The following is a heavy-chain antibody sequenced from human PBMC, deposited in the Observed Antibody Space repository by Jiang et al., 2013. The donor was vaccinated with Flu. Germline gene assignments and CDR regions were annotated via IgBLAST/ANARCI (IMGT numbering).Heavy chain of an antibody. Sequence: SGAEVKKPGASVKVSCKASGYTFTSYGISWVRQAPGQGLEWMGWISAYNGNTDYAQRLQGRVTMTTDTSTSTAYMELRSLRSDGTAVYYCVRDLAADGTRMDVWGQGTTVTVSS. D-gene: IGHD6-13*01. V-gene: IGHV1-18*01. CDR3: VRDLAADGTRMDV. CDR1: GYTFTSYG. J-gene: IGHJ6*01. CDR2: ISAYNGNT.